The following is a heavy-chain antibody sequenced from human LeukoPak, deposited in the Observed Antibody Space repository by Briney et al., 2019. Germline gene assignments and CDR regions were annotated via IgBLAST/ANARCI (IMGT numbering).Heavy chain of an antibody. V-gene: IGHV3-30*02. CDR2: IRYDATNK. CDR3: ARDRAFYSSGWYNGAPFHY. J-gene: IGHJ4*02. D-gene: IGHD6-19*01. Sequence: VGSLRLSGAASGFTISNYGMHWVRQAPGTGMEWVAFIRYDATNKHYADSVKGQFTMYRDNSKKTLYLQMYSLSAEETAVYYCARDRAFYSSGWYNGAPFHYWGQGTLVTVSS. CDR1: GFTISNYG.